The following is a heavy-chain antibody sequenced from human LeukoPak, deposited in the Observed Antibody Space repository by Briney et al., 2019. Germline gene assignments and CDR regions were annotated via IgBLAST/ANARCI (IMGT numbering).Heavy chain of an antibody. CDR3: ARRGGDKDAFDI. CDR2: ISSRGSNI. CDR1: RFTFSSYE. J-gene: IGHJ3*02. V-gene: IGHV3-48*03. D-gene: IGHD4-17*01. Sequence: GRSLRLSCAASRFTFSSYEMNWVRQAPGKGLEWVSYISSRGSNIYYADSVKGRFTISRDNAKNSLYLQMNSLRAEDTAVYYCARRGGDKDAFDIWGQGTMVTVSS.